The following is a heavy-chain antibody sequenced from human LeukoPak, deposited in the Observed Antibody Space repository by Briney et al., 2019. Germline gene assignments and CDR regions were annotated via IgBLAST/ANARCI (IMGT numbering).Heavy chain of an antibody. J-gene: IGHJ4*02. V-gene: IGHV3-7*01. CDR2: INHDGSEK. CDR3: VTDRDSAWQKGFDY. Sequence: GGSLRLSCAASGFTFSSYWMNWVRQAPGKGLEWVANINHDGSEKNYVDSVKGRFTISRDNADNSLFLQMNSLGVGDTAVYYCVTDRDSAWQKGFDYGGQGTLVTVAS. CDR1: GFTFSSYW. D-gene: IGHD2-15*01.